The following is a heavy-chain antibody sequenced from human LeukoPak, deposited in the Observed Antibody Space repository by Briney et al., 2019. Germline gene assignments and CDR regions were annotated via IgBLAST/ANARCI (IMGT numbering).Heavy chain of an antibody. J-gene: IGHJ4*02. CDR2: ISAYNGNT. CDR1: GYTFTSYG. V-gene: IGHV1-18*01. CDR3: ARHGGATYGSNLNPFDY. D-gene: IGHD1-26*01. Sequence: ASVKVSCKASGYTFTSYGISWVRQAPGQGLEWMGWISAYNGNTNYAQKLQGRVTMTTDTSTSTAYMELRSLRSDDTAVYYCARHGGATYGSNLNPFDYWGQGTLVTVSS.